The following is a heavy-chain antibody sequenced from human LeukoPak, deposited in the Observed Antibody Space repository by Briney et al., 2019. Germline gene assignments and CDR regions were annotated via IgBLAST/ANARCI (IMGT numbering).Heavy chain of an antibody. D-gene: IGHD3-10*01. Sequence: GGSLRLSCAASGFTFSSYGMHWVRQAPGKVLERVAVISYDGSNKYYADSVKGRFTISRDNSKNTLYLQMNSLRAEDTAVYYCAKDRTYYYGSGSYYNGDAFDIWGQGTMVTVSS. J-gene: IGHJ3*02. CDR1: GFTFSSYG. V-gene: IGHV3-30*18. CDR3: AKDRTYYYGSGSYYNGDAFDI. CDR2: ISYDGSNK.